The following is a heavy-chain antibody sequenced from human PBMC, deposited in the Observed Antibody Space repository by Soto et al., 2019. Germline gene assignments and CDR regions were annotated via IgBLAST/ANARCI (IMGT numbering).Heavy chain of an antibody. D-gene: IGHD3-3*02. CDR3: ARSLFLASTDTEPFDY. J-gene: IGHJ4*02. Sequence: EVQLLESGGGLVQPGGSLVLSCAASRFTFSSYAMSWVRQAPGKGLERFSSISGGGNDAYYADSVKGRFTISRDNSQNTLYLQMSSLRADDTAVYYCARSLFLASTDTEPFDYWGQGALVTVSS. V-gene: IGHV3-23*01. CDR2: ISGGGNDA. CDR1: RFTFSSYA.